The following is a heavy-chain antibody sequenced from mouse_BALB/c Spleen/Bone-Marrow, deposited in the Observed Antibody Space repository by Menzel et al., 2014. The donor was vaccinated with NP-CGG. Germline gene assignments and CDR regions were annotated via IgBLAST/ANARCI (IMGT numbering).Heavy chain of an antibody. CDR2: INPDSSTI. D-gene: IGHD2-3*01. CDR1: GFDFSGFW. CDR3: ARLGYYGGFAY. V-gene: IGHV4-1*02. J-gene: IGHJ3*01. Sequence: EVNLQDSGGGLVQPGGSLKLSCAASGFDFSGFWMGWVRQAPGKGLEWIGEINPDSSTINYTPSLKDRFIISRDNAKNTLYLQMGKVRSEDTALYYCARLGYYGGFAYWGQGTLVTVSA.